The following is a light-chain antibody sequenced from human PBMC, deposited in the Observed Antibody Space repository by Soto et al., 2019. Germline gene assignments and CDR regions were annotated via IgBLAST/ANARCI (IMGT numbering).Light chain of an antibody. CDR3: QQYNNWPPSYT. J-gene: IGKJ2*01. Sequence: EIVMTQSPATLSASPGERATLSCRASQSVRSNLAWYQQKPGQAPRLLIYGASTRATGIPARFSGSGSGTEFTLTISSLQSGDFAVYYCQQYNNWPPSYTFGQGTKLEIK. CDR1: QSVRSN. CDR2: GAS. V-gene: IGKV3-15*01.